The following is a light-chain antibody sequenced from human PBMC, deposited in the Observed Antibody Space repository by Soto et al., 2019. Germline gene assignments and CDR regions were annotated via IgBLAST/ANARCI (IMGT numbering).Light chain of an antibody. Sequence: EIVLTQSPGTLSLSPGERATLSCRASQRVSRSYLAWYQQKPGQAPRLLIYGASTTATGIPDRFSGSGSGTDLTLTISRLEPEDFAVYYCQQYGSSPPYTFGQGTKLEIK. V-gene: IGKV3-20*01. CDR3: QQYGSSPPYT. CDR2: GAS. J-gene: IGKJ2*01. CDR1: QRVSRSY.